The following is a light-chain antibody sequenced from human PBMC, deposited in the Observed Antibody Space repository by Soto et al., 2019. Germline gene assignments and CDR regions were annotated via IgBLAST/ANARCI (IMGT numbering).Light chain of an antibody. V-gene: IGKV1-5*01. CDR2: DAS. Sequence: DIQMTQSPSTLSASVGDRVTITCRASQSINSWLAWYQQKPGKAPKLLIYDASNLESGVPSRFSGSGSGTKFTLTISSLQPDDFATYYCQQYNSYLWTFGQGTKVEIK. CDR1: QSINSW. CDR3: QQYNSYLWT. J-gene: IGKJ1*01.